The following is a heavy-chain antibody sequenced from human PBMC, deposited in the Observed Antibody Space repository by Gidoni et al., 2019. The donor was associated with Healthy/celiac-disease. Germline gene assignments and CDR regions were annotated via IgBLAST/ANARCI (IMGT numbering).Heavy chain of an antibody. CDR2: IYTSGST. CDR3: ARHIVVSYSSSSDGVGWFDP. Sequence: QVQLQESGPGLVKPSQTLSLTCTVSGGSISSGSYYWSWLRQPAGKGLEWIGRIYTSGSTNYNPSLKSRVTISVDTSKNQFSLKLSSVTAADTAVYYCARHIVVSYSSSSDGVGWFDPWGQGTLVTVSS. D-gene: IGHD6-6*01. CDR1: GGSISSGSYY. V-gene: IGHV4-61*02. J-gene: IGHJ5*02.